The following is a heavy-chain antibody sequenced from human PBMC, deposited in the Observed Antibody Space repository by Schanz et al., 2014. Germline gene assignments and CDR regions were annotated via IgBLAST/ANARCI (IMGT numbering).Heavy chain of an antibody. CDR1: GFTFSSYG. D-gene: IGHD5-18*01. CDR3: ARVDTIIR. Sequence: VQLVESGGGVVQPGRSLRLSCAASGFTFSSYGMHWVRQAPGKGLEWVSYITSSSSTIHYADSVRGRFTISRDNAKNSLYLQMNSLRDEDTAVYFCARVDTIIRWGQGTLVTVSS. V-gene: IGHV3-48*02. J-gene: IGHJ4*02. CDR2: ITSSSSTI.